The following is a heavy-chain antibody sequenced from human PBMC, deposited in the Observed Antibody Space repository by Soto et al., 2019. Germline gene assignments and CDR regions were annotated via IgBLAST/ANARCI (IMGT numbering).Heavy chain of an antibody. V-gene: IGHV1-69*08. CDR1: GGTFSSYT. D-gene: IGHD2-15*01. J-gene: IGHJ6*02. CDR2: IIPILGIA. Sequence: QVQLVQSGAEVKKPGSSVKVSCKASGGTFSSYTISWVRQAPGQGLEWMGRIIPILGIANYAQKFQGRVTITADKSTSTAYMELSSLRSEDTAVYYCARDPRGSGGSGYYCYGMDVWGQGTTVTVSS. CDR3: ARDPRGSGGSGYYCYGMDV.